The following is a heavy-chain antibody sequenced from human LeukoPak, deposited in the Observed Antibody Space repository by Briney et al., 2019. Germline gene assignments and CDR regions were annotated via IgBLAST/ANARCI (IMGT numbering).Heavy chain of an antibody. CDR1: GYSISSGYY. J-gene: IGHJ4*02. D-gene: IGHD3-3*01. Sequence: SETLSLTCTVSGYSISSGYYWSWIRQPPGKGLEWIGEINHSGSTNYNPSLKSRVTISVDTSKNQFSLKLSSVTAADTAVYYCARLRRRVLQYYDFWSGPNHFDYWGQGTLVTVSS. CDR3: ARLRRRVLQYYDFWSGPNHFDY. V-gene: IGHV4-38-2*02. CDR2: INHSGST.